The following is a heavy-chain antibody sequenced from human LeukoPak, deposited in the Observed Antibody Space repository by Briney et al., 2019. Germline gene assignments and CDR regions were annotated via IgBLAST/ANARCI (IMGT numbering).Heavy chain of an antibody. J-gene: IGHJ3*02. CDR1: GFTFSGSA. D-gene: IGHD3-22*01. CDR3: AKIDDSSGYYQSDAFDI. V-gene: IGHV3-73*01. CDR2: IRNKANSYAT. Sequence: GGSLRLSCAASGFTFSGSAVHWVRQASGKGLEWVGRIRNKANSYATAYAASVKGRFTISRDDSKNTAYLQMNSLRAEDTAVYYCAKIDDSSGYYQSDAFDIWGQGTMVTVSS.